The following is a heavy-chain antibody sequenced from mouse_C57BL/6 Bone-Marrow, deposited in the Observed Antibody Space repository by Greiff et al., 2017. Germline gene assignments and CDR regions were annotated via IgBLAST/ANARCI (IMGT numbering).Heavy chain of an antibody. J-gene: IGHJ4*01. CDR1: GFTFSDYG. CDR3: ARSAVVKSYYAMDY. D-gene: IGHD1-1*01. CDR2: ISSGSSTI. Sequence: EVMLVESGGGLVKPGGSLKLSCAASGFTFSDYGMHWVRQAPEKGLEWVAYISSGSSTIYYADTVKGRFTISRDNAKNTLFLQRASLRSEDTAMYYCARSAVVKSYYAMDYWGQGTSVTVSS. V-gene: IGHV5-17*01.